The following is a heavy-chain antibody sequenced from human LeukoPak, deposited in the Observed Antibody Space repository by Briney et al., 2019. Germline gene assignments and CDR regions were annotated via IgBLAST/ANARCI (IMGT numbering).Heavy chain of an antibody. V-gene: IGHV4-59*01. CDR1: GGSINSYY. D-gene: IGHD2-2*01. CDR3: ARCYCSSTSCYRIDAFDI. J-gene: IGHJ3*02. CDR2: IYYSGST. Sequence: SESLSLTCTVSGGSINSYYWSWIRQPPGKGLEWIGYIYYSGSTNYNPSLKSRVTISVDTSKNQFSLKLSSVTAADTAVYYCARCYCSSTSCYRIDAFDIWGQGTMVTVSS.